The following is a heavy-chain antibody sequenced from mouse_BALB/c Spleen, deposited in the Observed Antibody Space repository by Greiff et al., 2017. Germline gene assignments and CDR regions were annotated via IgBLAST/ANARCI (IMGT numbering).Heavy chain of an antibody. CDR3: ARSEVRRGFAY. CDR1: GYTFSSYW. V-gene: IGHV1-9*01. D-gene: IGHD2-14*01. CDR2: ILPGSGST. Sequence: QVQLKESGAELMKPGASVKISCKATGYTFSSYWIEWVKQRPGHGLEWIGEILPGSGSTNYNEKFKGKATFTADTSSNTAYMQLSSLTSEDSAVYYCARSEVRRGFAYWGQGTLVTVSA. J-gene: IGHJ3*01.